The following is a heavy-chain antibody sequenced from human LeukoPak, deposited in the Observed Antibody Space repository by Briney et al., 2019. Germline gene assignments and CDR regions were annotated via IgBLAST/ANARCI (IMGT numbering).Heavy chain of an antibody. CDR2: IYYSGST. CDR3: ASLYYYDSSGYYLYYFDY. V-gene: IGHV4-39*01. CDR1: GGSLSSSSYY. D-gene: IGHD3-22*01. J-gene: IGHJ4*02. Sequence: PSETLSLTCTVSGGSLSSSSYYWGWIRQPPGKGLEWIGSIYYSGSTYYNPSLKSRVTISVDTSKNQFSLKLSSVTAADTAVYYCASLYYYDSSGYYLYYFDYWGQGTLVTVSS.